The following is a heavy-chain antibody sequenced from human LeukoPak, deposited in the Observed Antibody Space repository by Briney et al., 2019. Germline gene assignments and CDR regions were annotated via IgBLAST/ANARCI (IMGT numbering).Heavy chain of an antibody. J-gene: IGHJ4*02. V-gene: IGHV4-34*01. CDR2: INHSGST. D-gene: IGHD3-22*01. CDR3: ARGSTMIVVATYYFDY. CDR1: GGSISSYY. Sequence: PSGTLSLTCTVSGGSISSYYWSWIRQPPGKGLEWIGEINHSGSTNYNPSLKSRVTISVDTSKNQFSLKLSSVTAADTAVYYCARGSTMIVVATYYFDYWGQGTLVTVSS.